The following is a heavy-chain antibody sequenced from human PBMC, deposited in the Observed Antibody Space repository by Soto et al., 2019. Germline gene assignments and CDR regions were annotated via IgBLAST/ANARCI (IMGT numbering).Heavy chain of an antibody. CDR1: GGSISSYY. CDR2: IYYSGST. J-gene: IGHJ4*02. CDR3: ARDNSDYKAFDY. V-gene: IGHV4-59*01. Sequence: SQTLSLTCTVSGGSISSYYWSWIRQPPGKGLEWIGYIYYSGSTNYNPSLKSRVTISVDTSKNQFSLKLSSVTAADTAVYYCARDNSDYKAFDYWGQGTLVTVSS. D-gene: IGHD5-12*01.